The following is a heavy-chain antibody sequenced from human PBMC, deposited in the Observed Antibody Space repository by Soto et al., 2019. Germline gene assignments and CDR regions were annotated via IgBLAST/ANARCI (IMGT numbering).Heavy chain of an antibody. V-gene: IGHV1-18*04. CDR3: ARDRYYGSGSYYANDAFDI. CDR1: GYTFTSYG. Sequence: ASGEVSCKASGYTFTSYGISWVRQAPGQGLEWMGWISAYNGNTNYAQKLQGRVTMTTDTSTSTAYMELRSLRSDDTAVYYCARDRYYGSGSYYANDAFDIWGQGTMVTVSS. D-gene: IGHD3-10*01. J-gene: IGHJ3*02. CDR2: ISAYNGNT.